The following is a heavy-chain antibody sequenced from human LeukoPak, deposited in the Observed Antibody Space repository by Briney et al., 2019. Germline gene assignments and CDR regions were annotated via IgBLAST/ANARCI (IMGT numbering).Heavy chain of an antibody. CDR1: GLTVSSNC. Sequence: GGSLRLSCAASGLTVSSNCMSWVRQAPGKGLEWVSFIYSGGNTYYADSVKGRFTISRDNSKNTVHLQMNSLRAEDTAMYYCARRAGDYSHPYDYGGQGTLVTVSS. J-gene: IGHJ4*02. CDR3: ARRAGDYSHPYDY. CDR2: IYSGGNT. V-gene: IGHV3-53*01. D-gene: IGHD3-22*01.